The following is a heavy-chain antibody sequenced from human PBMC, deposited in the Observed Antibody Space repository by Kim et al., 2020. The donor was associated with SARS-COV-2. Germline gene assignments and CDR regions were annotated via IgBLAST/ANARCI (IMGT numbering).Heavy chain of an antibody. CDR1: GGSVSSGSYY. D-gene: IGHD5-12*01. V-gene: IGHV4-61*01. Sequence: SETLSLTCTVSGGSVSSGSYYWSWIRQPPGKGLEWIGYIYYSGSTNYNPSLKSRVTISVDTSKNQFSLKLSSVTAADTAVYYCARIRGYSGYADFDYWGQGTLVTVSS. CDR3: ARIRGYSGYADFDY. CDR2: IYYSGST. J-gene: IGHJ4*02.